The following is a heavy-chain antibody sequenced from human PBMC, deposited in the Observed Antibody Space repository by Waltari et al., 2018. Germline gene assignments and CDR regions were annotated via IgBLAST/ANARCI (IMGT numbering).Heavy chain of an antibody. Sequence: QVQLVESGGGVVQPGRSLRPSCAASGFTFSSYGMHWVRQAPGKALEWVAVIWYDGSNKYYADSVKGRFTISRDNSKNTLYLQMNSLRAEDTAMYYCAKDMVQGPIGPDYWGQGTLVTVSS. D-gene: IGHD3-10*01. CDR1: GFTFSSYG. V-gene: IGHV3-30*18. J-gene: IGHJ4*02. CDR3: AKDMVQGPIGPDY. CDR2: IWYDGSNK.